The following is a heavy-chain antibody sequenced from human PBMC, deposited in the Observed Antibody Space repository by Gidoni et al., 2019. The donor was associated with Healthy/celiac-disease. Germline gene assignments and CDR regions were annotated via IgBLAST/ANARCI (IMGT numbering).Heavy chain of an antibody. D-gene: IGHD2-2*01. CDR3: ARDNVVVPAAIDYGMDV. V-gene: IGHV1-18*01. CDR2: ISAYNGNT. CDR1: GYTFTSYG. J-gene: IGHJ6*02. Sequence: QVQLVQSGAEVKKPGASVQVSCKASGYTFTSYGISWVRQAPGQGLEWMGWISAYNGNTNYAQKLQGRVTMTTDTSTSTDYMELRSLRSDDTAVYYCARDNVVVPAAIDYGMDVWGQGTTVTVSS.